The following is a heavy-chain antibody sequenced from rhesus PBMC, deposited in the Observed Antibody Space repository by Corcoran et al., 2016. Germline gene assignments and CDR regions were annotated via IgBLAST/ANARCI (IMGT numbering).Heavy chain of an antibody. J-gene: IGHJ3*01. CDR1: GFSLSTSGMG. CDR2: IYWDDDK. V-gene: IGHV2S1*01. CDR3: ARGRQLVGAFDV. D-gene: IGHD6-13*01. Sequence: QVTLKESGPALVKPTQTLTLTCTFSGFSLSTSGMGVGWIRQPPGKALEWLPSIYWDDDKYYSTSLKSRLNISKDTSKNQVVLTMTNMDPVDTATYYGARGRQLVGAFDVWGQGLRVTVSS.